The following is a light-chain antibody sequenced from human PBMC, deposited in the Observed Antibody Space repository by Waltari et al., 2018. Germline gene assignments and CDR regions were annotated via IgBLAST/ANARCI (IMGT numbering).Light chain of an antibody. Sequence: VLTQSPGPLSLSTGERATLSCRASQSLTKKYLAWYQQKPGQAPRLLIYGASSRAAGVPDRFSGSGSGTDFTLTISRLEPDDFAVYYCQQYGSSIMYTFGQGTKLEIK. CDR3: QQYGSSIMYT. V-gene: IGKV3-20*01. J-gene: IGKJ2*01. CDR1: QSLTKKY. CDR2: GAS.